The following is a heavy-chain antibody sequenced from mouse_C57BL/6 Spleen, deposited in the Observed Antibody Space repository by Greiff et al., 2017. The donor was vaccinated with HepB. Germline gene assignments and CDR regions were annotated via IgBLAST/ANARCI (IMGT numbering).Heavy chain of an antibody. D-gene: IGHD2-4*01. Sequence: QVQLKQPGAELVRPGTSVKLSCKASGYTFTSYWMHWVKQRPGQGLEWIGVIDPSDSYTNYNQKFKGKATLTVDTSSSTAYMQLSSLTSEDSAVYYCARRDYDYGEGVFAYWGQGTLVTVSA. CDR2: IDPSDSYT. CDR1: GYTFTSYW. V-gene: IGHV1-59*01. CDR3: ARRDYDYGEGVFAY. J-gene: IGHJ3*01.